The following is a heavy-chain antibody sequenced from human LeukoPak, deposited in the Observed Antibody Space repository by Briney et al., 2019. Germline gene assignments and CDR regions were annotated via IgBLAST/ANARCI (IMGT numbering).Heavy chain of an antibody. V-gene: IGHV4-34*01. J-gene: IGHJ4*02. CDR2: INHSGST. CDR1: GGSFSGYY. Sequence: SETLSLTCAVYGGSFSGYYWSWIRQPPGKGLEWIGEINHSGSTNYNPSLKSRVTISVDTSKNQFSLKLSSVTAADTAVYYCARQRRYGSDYWGQGTLVTVSS. CDR3: ARQRRYGSDY. D-gene: IGHD3-10*01.